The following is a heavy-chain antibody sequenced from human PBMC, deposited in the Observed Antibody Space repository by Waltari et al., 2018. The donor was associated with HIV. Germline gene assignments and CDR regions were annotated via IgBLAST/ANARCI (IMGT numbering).Heavy chain of an antibody. CDR3: ASPDTTMVHGHYYFYHMDV. D-gene: IGHD5-18*01. J-gene: IGHJ6*02. Sequence: EEQLVEAGGGLVQPVWCLIPSCAAYGFTVLTHSMTSVRQAPRKGLEWVSLIYTGGSTYYADSVKGRFTISRDNSKNTLYLQMNSLRAEDTAVYYCASPDTTMVHGHYYFYHMDVWGQGTTVTVSS. CDR2: IYTGGST. CDR1: GFTVLTHS. V-gene: IGHV3-66*01.